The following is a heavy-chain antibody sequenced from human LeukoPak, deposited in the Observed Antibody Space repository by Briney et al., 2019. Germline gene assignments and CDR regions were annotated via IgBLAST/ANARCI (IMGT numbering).Heavy chain of an antibody. V-gene: IGHV3-30*04. D-gene: IGHD2-21*02. CDR2: ISYDGSNK. CDR3: AKGGGGGGIVVVTDDAFDI. J-gene: IGHJ3*02. CDR1: GFTFSSYA. Sequence: GGSLRLSCSASGFTFSSYAMHWVRQAPGKGLEWVAVISYDGSNKKYADSVKGRFTISRDNSKNTLYLQMNSLRAEDTAVYYCAKGGGGGGIVVVTDDAFDIWGQGTMVTVSS.